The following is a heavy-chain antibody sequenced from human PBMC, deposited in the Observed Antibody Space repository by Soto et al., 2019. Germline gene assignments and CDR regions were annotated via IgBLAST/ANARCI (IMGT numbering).Heavy chain of an antibody. CDR3: ARFTNTIRAIGY. D-gene: IGHD3-3*01. CDR1: GYTFTSYY. J-gene: IGHJ4*02. Sequence: QVQLVQSGAEVKKPGASVKVSCKASGYTFTSYYMHWVRQAPGQGLEWMGIINPSGGSTSYAQKCLRGVTMTRDTSTSTVYMELSSLRSEDTAVYYCARFTNTIRAIGYWGQGTLVTVS. CDR2: INPSGGST. V-gene: IGHV1-46*03.